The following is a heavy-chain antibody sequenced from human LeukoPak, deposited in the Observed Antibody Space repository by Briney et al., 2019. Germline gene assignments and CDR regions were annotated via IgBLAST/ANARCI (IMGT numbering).Heavy chain of an antibody. CDR1: DYNFASYN. CDR3: ARARLAAPGTVWRDP. D-gene: IGHD6-13*01. Sequence: ASVKVSCKPSDYNFASYNFGWVRQAPGQGLEWVGWISAYNANTNYAQKFQDRVTLTTDRSTSTAFMELRGLTSDDTAGYYCARARLAAPGTVWRDPWGQGTLVIVSS. CDR2: ISAYNANT. J-gene: IGHJ5*02. V-gene: IGHV1-18*01.